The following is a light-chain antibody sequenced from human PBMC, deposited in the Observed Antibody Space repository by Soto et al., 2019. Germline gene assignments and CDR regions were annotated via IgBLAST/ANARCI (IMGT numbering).Light chain of an antibody. CDR3: QYYGSSPWT. J-gene: IGKJ1*01. V-gene: IGKV3-20*01. Sequence: EIGLTQSPGTLSLSPGERATLSRRASQSVSSTYLAWYQHKPGQAPRLLIYGASSRATGIPDRFSGSGSGTDFTLTISRLEPEDFAVYYCQYYGSSPWTFGQGTKVEIK. CDR1: QSVSSTY. CDR2: GAS.